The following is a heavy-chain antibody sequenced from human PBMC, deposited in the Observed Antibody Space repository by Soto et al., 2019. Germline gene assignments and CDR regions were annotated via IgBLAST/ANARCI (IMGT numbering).Heavy chain of an antibody. CDR3: ARHEGFLEWLSYPQHPYGMDV. D-gene: IGHD3-3*01. Sequence: SETLSLTCTVSGGSISSSSYYWGWIRQPPGKGLEWIGSIYYSGSTYYNPSLKSRVTISVDTSKNQFSLKLSSVTAADTAVYYCARHEGFLEWLSYPQHPYGMDVWGQGTTV. J-gene: IGHJ6*02. CDR1: GGSISSSSYY. V-gene: IGHV4-39*01. CDR2: IYYSGST.